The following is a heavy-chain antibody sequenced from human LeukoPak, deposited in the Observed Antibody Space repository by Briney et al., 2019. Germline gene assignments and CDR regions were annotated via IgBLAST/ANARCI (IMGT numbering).Heavy chain of an antibody. CDR3: ARVRDILTGYLPSDY. D-gene: IGHD3-9*01. Sequence: ASVKVSCKASGYTFTSYGISWVRQAPGQGLEWMGWISAYNGNTNYAQKLQGRVTMTTDTSTSTAYMELRSLRSEDTAVYYCARVRDILTGYLPSDYWGQGTLVTVSS. J-gene: IGHJ4*02. CDR2: ISAYNGNT. V-gene: IGHV1-18*01. CDR1: GYTFTSYG.